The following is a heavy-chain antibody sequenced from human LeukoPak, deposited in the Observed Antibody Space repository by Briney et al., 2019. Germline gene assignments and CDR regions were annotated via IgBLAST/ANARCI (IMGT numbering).Heavy chain of an antibody. J-gene: IGHJ4*02. V-gene: IGHV3-23*01. CDR3: AKGPMVRGVTHFDY. CDR1: GFTFSSYG. Sequence: GGSLRLSCAASGFTFSSYGMSWVRQAPGKGLEWVSAISGSGGSTYYADPVKGRFTISRDNSKNTLYLQMNSLRAEDTAVYYCAKGPMVRGVTHFDYWGQGTLVTVSS. CDR2: ISGSGGST. D-gene: IGHD3-10*01.